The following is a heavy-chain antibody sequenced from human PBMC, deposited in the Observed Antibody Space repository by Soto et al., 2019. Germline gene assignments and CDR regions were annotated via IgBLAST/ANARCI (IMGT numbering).Heavy chain of an antibody. CDR1: GFTFSDYY. CDR2: ISSSGSTI. CDR3: ARGGPDIVVVVAATPRVDAFDI. V-gene: IGHV3-11*01. J-gene: IGHJ3*02. D-gene: IGHD2-15*01. Sequence: GGSLRLSCAASGFTFSDYYMSWIRQAPGKGLEWVSYISSSGSTIYYADSVKGRFTISRDNAKNSLYLQMNGLRAEDTAVYYCARGGPDIVVVVAATPRVDAFDIWGQGTMVTVSS.